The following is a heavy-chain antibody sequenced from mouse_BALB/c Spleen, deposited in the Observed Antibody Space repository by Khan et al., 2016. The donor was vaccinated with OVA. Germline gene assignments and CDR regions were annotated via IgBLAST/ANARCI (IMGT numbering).Heavy chain of an antibody. CDR1: GYIFTSYW. CDR2: IYPGTDNT. D-gene: IGHD3-2*02. Sequence: QVQLQQSGAELVRPGTSVRLSCKTSGYIFTSYWIHWVKQRSGQGLEWIARIYPGTDNTYYNEKFKDKATLTADKSSSTAYLQLSSLKSEDSAVFFCAREEAWYYFDYWGQGTTLTVSS. J-gene: IGHJ2*01. CDR3: AREEAWYYFDY. V-gene: IGHV1S132*01.